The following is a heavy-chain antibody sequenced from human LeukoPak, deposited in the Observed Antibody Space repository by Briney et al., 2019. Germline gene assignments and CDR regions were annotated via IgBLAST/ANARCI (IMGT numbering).Heavy chain of an antibody. CDR2: IKQDGSEK. CDR1: GFTFSSYW. CDR3: ARDPGPAARNAEYFQH. D-gene: IGHD2-2*01. V-gene: IGHV3-7*01. J-gene: IGHJ1*01. Sequence: GGSLRLSCAASGFTFSSYWMSWVRQAPGKGLEWVANIKQDGSEKYYVDSVKGRFTISRDNAKNSLYLQMNSLRAEDTAVYYCARDPGPAARNAEYFQHWGQGTLVTVSS.